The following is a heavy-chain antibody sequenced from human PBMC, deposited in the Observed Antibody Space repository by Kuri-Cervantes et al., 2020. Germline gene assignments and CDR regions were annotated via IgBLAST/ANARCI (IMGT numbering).Heavy chain of an antibody. CDR3: AKECYEEYKNWFDP. V-gene: IGHV3-21*04. Sequence: GGSLRLSCAASGFTFSNFSMNWVRQAPGKGLECVSFITTSSTCISYADSVKGRFTISRDNSKNTLYLQMNSLRAEDTAVYYCAKECYEEYKNWFDPWGQGTLVTVSS. CDR2: ITTSSTCI. D-gene: IGHD5-12*01. J-gene: IGHJ5*02. CDR1: GFTFSNFS.